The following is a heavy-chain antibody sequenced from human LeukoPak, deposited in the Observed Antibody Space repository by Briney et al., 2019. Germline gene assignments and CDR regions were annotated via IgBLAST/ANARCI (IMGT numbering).Heavy chain of an antibody. V-gene: IGHV1-2*02. J-gene: IGHJ4*02. CDR2: INPNSGGT. D-gene: IGHD4-4*01. CDR3: ARVRTRTTVTTFDY. Sequence: ASVKVSCKTSGFTFTGYYIHWVRQAPGQGLEWMGWINPNSGGTNYAQKFQGRVTMTRDTSISTAYMELSRLRSDDTAVYYCARVRTRTTVTTFDYWGQGTLVTVSS. CDR1: GFTFTGYY.